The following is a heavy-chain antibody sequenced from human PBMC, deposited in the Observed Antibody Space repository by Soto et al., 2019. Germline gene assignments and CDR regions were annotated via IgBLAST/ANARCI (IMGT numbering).Heavy chain of an antibody. CDR3: ARGFTIFGPLDY. CDR1: GGTFSSYA. Sequence: GASVKVSCKASGGTFSSYAISWVRQAPGQGLEWMGGIIPIFGTANYAQKFQGRVTITADKSTSTAYMELSSLRSEDTAVYYCARGFTIFGPLDYWGQGTLVTVSS. J-gene: IGHJ4*02. V-gene: IGHV1-69*06. CDR2: IIPIFGTA. D-gene: IGHD3-3*01.